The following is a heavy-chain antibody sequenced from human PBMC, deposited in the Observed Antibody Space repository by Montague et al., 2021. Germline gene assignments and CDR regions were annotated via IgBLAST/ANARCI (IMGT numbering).Heavy chain of an antibody. CDR3: ARYEVPTSWASIDY. V-gene: IGHV3-21*01. CDR1: GFTFSYYS. Sequence: SRRLSCAASGFTFSYYSMLWVRQAPGQGLQWVSSIDRSSGYIFYVYSLSRRFTISSDNAKNSLSLQINSLIADATGVYYCARYEVPTSWASIDYWGRGTMVTVSS. CDR2: IDRSSGYI. J-gene: IGHJ4*02. D-gene: IGHD7-27*01.